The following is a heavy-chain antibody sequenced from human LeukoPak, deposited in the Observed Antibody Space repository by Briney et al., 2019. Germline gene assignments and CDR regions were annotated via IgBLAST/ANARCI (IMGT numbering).Heavy chain of an antibody. V-gene: IGHV4-30-4*01. CDR1: GGSISSGDYY. Sequence: SQTLSLTCTVSGGSISSGDYYWSWIRQPPGKGLEWIGYFYYSGSTYYNPSLKSRVTISVDTSKNQFSLKLSSGTAADTAVYYCARAGNGILTGYFQNWYFDLWGRGTLVTVSS. CDR2: FYYSGST. CDR3: ARAGNGILTGYFQNWYFDL. D-gene: IGHD3-9*01. J-gene: IGHJ2*01.